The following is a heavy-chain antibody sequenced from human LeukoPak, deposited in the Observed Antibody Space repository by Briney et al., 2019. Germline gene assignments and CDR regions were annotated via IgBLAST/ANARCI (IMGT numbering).Heavy chain of an antibody. Sequence: SGGSLRPSCAASGFTFSSYAMSWVRQAPGKGLEGVSAISRSGGSTYYADSGKGRFTISTDNSKNTLYLQMNSLRAEDTAVYSCAKDDCSSTSCYPYYYYGMAVWGQGTTVTVSS. V-gene: IGHV3-23*01. D-gene: IGHD2-2*01. CDR2: ISRSGGST. CDR1: GFTFSSYA. CDR3: AKDDCSSTSCYPYYYYGMAV. J-gene: IGHJ6*02.